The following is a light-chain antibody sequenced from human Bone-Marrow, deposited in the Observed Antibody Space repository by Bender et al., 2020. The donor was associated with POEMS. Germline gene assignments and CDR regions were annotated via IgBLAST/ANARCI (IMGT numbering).Light chain of an antibody. Sequence: SYELTQPPSVSVAPGQTASLACGGEDIGGKSVHWYQQKPGQAPVMVVQEDDDRPSGVPDRFSGSKSGTSASLAITGLQSDDEAIYFCVAWDASLNGWVFGGGTKLTVL. CDR2: EDD. CDR1: DIGGKS. J-gene: IGLJ3*02. V-gene: IGLV3-21*02. CDR3: VAWDASLNGWV.